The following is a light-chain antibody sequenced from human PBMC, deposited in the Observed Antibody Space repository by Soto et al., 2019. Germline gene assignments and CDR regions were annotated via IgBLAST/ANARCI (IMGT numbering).Light chain of an antibody. J-gene: IGKJ2*01. CDR1: QSISSY. V-gene: IGKV1-39*01. CDR3: QQSYSTPTS. Sequence: DIQMTQSPSSLSESVGDRVTITCRASQSISSYLNWYQQKPGKTPEPLIYTASNLQSGVPARFSCSGSGTDFTRTISSVKHEDFATYYCQQSYSTPTSFGQGTKLEIK. CDR2: TAS.